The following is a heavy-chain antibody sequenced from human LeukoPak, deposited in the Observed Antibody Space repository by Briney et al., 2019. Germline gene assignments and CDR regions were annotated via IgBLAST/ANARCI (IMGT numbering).Heavy chain of an antibody. D-gene: IGHD1-14*01. V-gene: IGHV4-34*01. J-gene: IGHJ4*02. CDR1: GGSFSDYF. Sequence: PSETLSLTCAVYGGSFSDYFWSWIRQPPGKGLEWIGDVHHGGRTYYNPSLKSRATISVDTSKNQFSLNLRSATAADTAVYYCARGQYKRDYWGQGTLVTVSS. CDR3: ARGQYKRDY. CDR2: VHHGGRT.